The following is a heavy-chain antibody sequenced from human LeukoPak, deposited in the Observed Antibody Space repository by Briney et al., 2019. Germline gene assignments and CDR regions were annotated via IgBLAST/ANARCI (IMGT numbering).Heavy chain of an antibody. CDR3: ARTPDYDILTGYYRY. V-gene: IGHV3-20*04. J-gene: IGHJ4*02. Sequence: GGSLRLSCAASGFTFDDYAMTWVRQAPGKGLEWVSGINWNGGSTGYADSVKGRFTISRDNAKNSLYLQMNSLRAEDTALYYCARTPDYDILTGYYRYRGQGTLVTVSS. D-gene: IGHD3-9*01. CDR1: GFTFDDYA. CDR2: INWNGGST.